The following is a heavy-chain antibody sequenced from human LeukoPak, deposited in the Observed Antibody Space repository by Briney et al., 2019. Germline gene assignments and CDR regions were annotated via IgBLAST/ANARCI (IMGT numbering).Heavy chain of an antibody. CDR1: GFTFSSYG. D-gene: IGHD1-26*01. Sequence: GGSLRLSCAASGFTFSSYGMHWVRQAPGKGLEWVGRTRNKANSYTTEYAASVKGRLTISRDDSKNSLYLQMNSLKTEDTAVYYCARVRWELLIDYWCQGKLVTVSS. J-gene: IGHJ4*02. V-gene: IGHV3-72*01. CDR3: ARVRWELLIDY. CDR2: TRNKANSYTT.